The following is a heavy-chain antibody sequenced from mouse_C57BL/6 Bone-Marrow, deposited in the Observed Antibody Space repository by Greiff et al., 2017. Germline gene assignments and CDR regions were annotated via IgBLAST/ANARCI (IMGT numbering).Heavy chain of an antibody. J-gene: IGHJ3*01. V-gene: IGHV10-1*01. CDR2: IRSKSNNYAT. D-gene: IGHD2-2*01. Sequence: EVQLVESGGGLVQPKGSLKLSCAASGFSFNTYAMNWVRQAPGKGLEWVARIRSKSNNYATYYADSVKDRFPISRDDSESMLYLQMNNLKTEDTAMYYCVRPVYYGYDVRAWFAYWGQGTLVTVSA. CDR3: VRPVYYGYDVRAWFAY. CDR1: GFSFNTYA.